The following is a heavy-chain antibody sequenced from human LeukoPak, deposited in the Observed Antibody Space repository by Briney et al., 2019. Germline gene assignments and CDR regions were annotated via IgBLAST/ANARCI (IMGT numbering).Heavy chain of an antibody. CDR3: ARDRGITMVRGVIPDAFDI. D-gene: IGHD3-10*01. Sequence: SVKVSRKASGGTFSSYAISWVRQAPGQGLEWMGGIIPIFGTANYAQKFQGRVTITADESTSTAYMELSSLRSEDTAVYYCARDRGITMVRGVIPDAFDIWGQGTMVTVSS. V-gene: IGHV1-69*01. CDR2: IIPIFGTA. J-gene: IGHJ3*02. CDR1: GGTFSSYA.